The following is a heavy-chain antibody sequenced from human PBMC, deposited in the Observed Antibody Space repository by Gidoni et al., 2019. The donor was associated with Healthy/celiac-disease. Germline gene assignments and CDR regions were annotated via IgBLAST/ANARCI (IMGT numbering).Heavy chain of an antibody. Sequence: QLQLQESRPGLVKPSETLSLTCTVSGGSISSSSYYWGWIRQPPGKGLEWIGSIYYSGSTYYNPSLKSRVTISVDTSKNQFSLKLSSVTAADTAVYYCARLHWTEISLVDYWGQGTLVTVSS. CDR1: GGSISSSSYY. D-gene: IGHD1-1*01. J-gene: IGHJ4*02. CDR2: IYYSGST. V-gene: IGHV4-39*01. CDR3: ARLHWTEISLVDY.